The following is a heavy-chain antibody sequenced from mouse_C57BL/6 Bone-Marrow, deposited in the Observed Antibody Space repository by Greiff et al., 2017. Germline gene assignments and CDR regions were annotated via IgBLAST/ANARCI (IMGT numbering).Heavy chain of an antibody. CDR2: VSSGSSTI. J-gene: IGHJ4*01. V-gene: IGHV5-17*01. CDR1: GFTFSDYG. D-gene: IGHD5-5*01. CDR3: ARPYLYAMDY. Sequence: EVQGVESGGGLVKPGGSLKLSCAASGFTFSDYGMHWVRQAPEKGLEWVAYVSSGSSTIYYADTVKGRLNISRDNAKNTLFRQMTRLRAEDTAMYYCARPYLYAMDYWGQGTSVTVSS.